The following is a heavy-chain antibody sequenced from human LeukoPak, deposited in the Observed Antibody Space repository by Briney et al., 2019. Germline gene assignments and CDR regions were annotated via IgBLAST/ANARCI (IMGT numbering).Heavy chain of an antibody. D-gene: IGHD6-13*01. J-gene: IGHJ5*02. CDR2: ISSSSSTI. CDR3: ARDSSSWYSHNWFDP. V-gene: IGHV3-48*04. Sequence: GGSLRLSCAASGFTFSSYSMNWVRQAPGKGLEWVSYISSSSSTIYYAVSVKGRFTISRDNAKNSLYLQMNSLRAGDTAVYYCARDSSSWYSHNWFDPWGQGTLVTVSS. CDR1: GFTFSSYS.